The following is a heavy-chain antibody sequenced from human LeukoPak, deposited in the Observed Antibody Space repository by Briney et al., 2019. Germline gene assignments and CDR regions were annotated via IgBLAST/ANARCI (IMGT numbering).Heavy chain of an antibody. D-gene: IGHD6-13*01. V-gene: IGHV3-53*01. J-gene: IGHJ4*02. CDR1: GFIVSHNY. CDR2: IYIDGTT. Sequence: GGSLGLSCAASGFIVSHNYMTWVRQAPGKGLEWISVIYIDGTTYYADSVKGRFTISRDQANNTLYLQMNTLRDEDTAVYYCARGPRYSFYWGQGTLVSVSS. CDR3: ARGPRYSFY.